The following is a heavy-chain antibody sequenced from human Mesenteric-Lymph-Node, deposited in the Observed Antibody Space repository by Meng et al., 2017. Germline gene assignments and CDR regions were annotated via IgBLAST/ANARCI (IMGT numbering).Heavy chain of an antibody. V-gene: IGHV3-7*01. J-gene: IGHJ4*02. CDR1: GFTFSSYA. CDR2: IKQDGSEI. Sequence: GGSLRLSCAASGFTFSSYAMTWVRQAPGKGLEWVANIKQDGSEIYYVDSVKGRFSISRDNAKNSLYLQLNSLGAEDTAVYYCARVLSASYYFDYWGQGTLVTVSS. D-gene: IGHD2/OR15-2a*01. CDR3: ARVLSASYYFDY.